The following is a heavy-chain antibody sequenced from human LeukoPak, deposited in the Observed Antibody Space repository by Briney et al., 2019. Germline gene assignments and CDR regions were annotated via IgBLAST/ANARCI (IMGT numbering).Heavy chain of an antibody. CDR3: ARGWGITVIASFDS. CDR1: GFTFRSYS. V-gene: IGHV3-21*01. Sequence: PGGSLRLSCAASGFTFRSYSMNWVRQAPGKGLEWVASISYTGDVIYYGESVKGRFTISRDNVKDSLNLQMNTLRAEDTAMYYCARGWGITVIASFDSWGQGTMVIVSS. J-gene: IGHJ4*02. D-gene: IGHD2-21*01. CDR2: ISYTGDVI.